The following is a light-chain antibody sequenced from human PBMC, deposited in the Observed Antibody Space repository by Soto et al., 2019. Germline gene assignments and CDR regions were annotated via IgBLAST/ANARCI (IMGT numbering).Light chain of an antibody. CDR3: HHYGDSPPFT. CDR1: QSVNSNY. V-gene: IGKV3-20*01. Sequence: EVVLTQSPGTLSLSPGERATLSCRASQSVNSNYLAWYQQEPGQTPRLLILASSSRATGIPDRFSGSGSGTDFTLTISRLEPEDFAVYYCHHYGDSPPFTFGPGTKVDIK. J-gene: IGKJ3*01. CDR2: ASS.